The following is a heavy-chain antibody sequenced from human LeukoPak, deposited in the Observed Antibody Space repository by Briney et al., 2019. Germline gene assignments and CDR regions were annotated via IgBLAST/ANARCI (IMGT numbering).Heavy chain of an antibody. Sequence: PSQTLSLTCTVSGGSISSGGYYWSWIRQPPGKGLEWIGYIYHSGSTYYNPSLKSRVTISVDRSKNQFSLKLSSVTAADTAVYYCARDRRGLFGRYCSSTSCHAASIWGQGTMVTVSS. V-gene: IGHV4-30-2*01. CDR2: IYHSGST. CDR1: GGSISSGGYY. J-gene: IGHJ3*02. D-gene: IGHD2-2*01. CDR3: ARDRRGLFGRYCSSTSCHAASI.